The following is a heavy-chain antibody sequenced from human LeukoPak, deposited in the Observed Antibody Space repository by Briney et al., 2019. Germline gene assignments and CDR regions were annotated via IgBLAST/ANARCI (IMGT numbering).Heavy chain of an antibody. CDR1: GFTFSNYG. CDR2: ISGSGGST. J-gene: IGHJ4*02. V-gene: IGHV3-23*01. Sequence: GGSLRLSCAASGFTFSNYGMSWVRQAPGKGLEWVSGISGSGGSTYYADSAKGRFTISRDNPQNTLYLQMNSLRAEDTAVYYCAREGSVYDSSGGIDYWGQGTLVTVSS. D-gene: IGHD3-22*01. CDR3: AREGSVYDSSGGIDY.